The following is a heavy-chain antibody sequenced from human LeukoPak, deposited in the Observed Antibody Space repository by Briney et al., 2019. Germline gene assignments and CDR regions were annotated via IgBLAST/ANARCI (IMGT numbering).Heavy chain of an antibody. D-gene: IGHD1-26*01. Sequence: GGSLRLSCAASGFTFSSYSMNWVRQAPGKGLERVSSISSSSSYIYYADSVKGRFTISRDNAKNSLYLQMNSLRAEDTAVYYCASSGYLRANDYYYGMDVWGQGTTVTVSS. CDR2: ISSSSSYI. V-gene: IGHV3-21*01. J-gene: IGHJ6*02. CDR3: ASSGYLRANDYYYGMDV. CDR1: GFTFSSYS.